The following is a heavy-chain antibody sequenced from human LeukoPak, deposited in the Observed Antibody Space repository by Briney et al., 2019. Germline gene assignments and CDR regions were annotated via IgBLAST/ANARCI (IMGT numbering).Heavy chain of an antibody. CDR3: ARDVLLLWFGQNPRAQAHWFDP. Sequence: RPSETLSLTCTVSGGSISSGDYYWSWIRQPPGKGLEWIGYIYYSGSTYYNPSLKSRVTISVDTSKNQFSLKLSSVTAADTAVYYCARDVLLLWFGQNPRAQAHWFDPWGQGTLVTVSS. CDR2: IYYSGST. D-gene: IGHD3-10*01. V-gene: IGHV4-30-4*01. J-gene: IGHJ5*02. CDR1: GGSISSGDYY.